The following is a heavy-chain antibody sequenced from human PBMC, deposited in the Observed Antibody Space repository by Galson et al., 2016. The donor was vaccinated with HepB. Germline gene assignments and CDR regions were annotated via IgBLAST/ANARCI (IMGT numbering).Heavy chain of an antibody. Sequence: SLRLSCADSGFTFSSSWMSWVRQAPGKGLEWLAKINPDGSQRDYMASVKGRFTISRDNVQNSLYLQMYSLRVEDTAVYYCVTAGSGRHATIPWGQGTQVTVSS. J-gene: IGHJ5*02. CDR3: VTAGSGRHATIP. CDR2: INPDGSQR. V-gene: IGHV3-7*03. CDR1: GFTFSSSW. D-gene: IGHD2-15*01.